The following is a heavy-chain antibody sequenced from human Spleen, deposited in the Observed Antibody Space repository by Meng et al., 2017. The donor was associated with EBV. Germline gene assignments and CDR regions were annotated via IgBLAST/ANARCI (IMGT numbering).Heavy chain of an antibody. J-gene: IGHJ4*02. V-gene: IGHV1-69*01. D-gene: IGHD3-10*01. CDR3: ASESGRGYTPDY. Sequence: QARLVQSGAEVKKPGSSVRLSGKTSGNTFSHYAVSWVRQAPGQGLEWMGGLIPMLGAPNYAQKFQNRITIVADEFTSAHYMELSSLRSEDTAVYYCASESGRGYTPDYWGQGTLVTVSS. CDR1: GNTFSHYA. CDR2: LIPMLGAP.